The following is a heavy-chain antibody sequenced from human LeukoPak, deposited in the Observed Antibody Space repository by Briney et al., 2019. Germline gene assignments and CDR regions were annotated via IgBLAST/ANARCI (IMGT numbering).Heavy chain of an antibody. V-gene: IGHV1-8*01. CDR3: ASRYCSGGSCYSGWGAGFDP. D-gene: IGHD2-15*01. J-gene: IGHJ5*02. CDR2: MNPNSGNT. Sequence: ASVKVSCKASGYTFTTYDINWVRQATGQGLEWMGWMNPNSGNTGYAQKFQGRVTMTRNTSMSTAYMELNSLRSEDTAVYYCASRYCSGGSCYSGWGAGFDPWGQGTLVTVSS. CDR1: GYTFTTYD.